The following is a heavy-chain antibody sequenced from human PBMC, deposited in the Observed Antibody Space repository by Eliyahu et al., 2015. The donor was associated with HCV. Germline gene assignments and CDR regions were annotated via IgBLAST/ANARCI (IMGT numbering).Heavy chain of an antibody. V-gene: IGHV4-4*02. J-gene: IGHJ4*02. Sequence: QVQLQESGXGLVKPSGTLSLTCAXXGGSISSXNWWSWVRXPPGKGLEWIGEIYHSGSTNYNPSLKSRVTISVDKSKNQFSLKLSSVTAADTAVYYCARYDILTGRIDYWGQGTLVTVSS. CDR3: ARYDILTGRIDY. D-gene: IGHD3-9*01. CDR1: GGSISSXNW. CDR2: IYHSGST.